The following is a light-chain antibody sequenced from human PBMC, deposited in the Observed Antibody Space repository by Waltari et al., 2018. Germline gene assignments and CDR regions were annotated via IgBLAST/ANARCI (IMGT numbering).Light chain of an antibody. Sequence: QLVLTQSPSASASLGASVKLTCTLSSGHSSYAIAWHQQQPEKGTRYLMKLNSDGSHFKGDGIPDRFSGSSSGAERYLIISSLQSDDEADYYCQTWGTGIHVFGGGTKLTVL. V-gene: IGLV4-69*01. CDR2: LNSDGSH. CDR1: SGHSSYA. J-gene: IGLJ3*02. CDR3: QTWGTGIHV.